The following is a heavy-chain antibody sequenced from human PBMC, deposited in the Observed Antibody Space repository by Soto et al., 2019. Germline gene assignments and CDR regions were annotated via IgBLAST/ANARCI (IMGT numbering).Heavy chain of an antibody. V-gene: IGHV3-21*01. Sequence: EVQLVESGGGLVKPGGSLRLSCAASGFTFSSYSMNWVRQAPGKGLEWVSSISSSSSYIYYADSVKGRFTISRDNAKNSLYLQMNSLRAEDTAVYYCATSLAKYSSSWHHYWGQGTLVTVSS. CDR1: GFTFSSYS. CDR2: ISSSSSYI. CDR3: ATSLAKYSSSWHHY. J-gene: IGHJ4*02. D-gene: IGHD6-13*01.